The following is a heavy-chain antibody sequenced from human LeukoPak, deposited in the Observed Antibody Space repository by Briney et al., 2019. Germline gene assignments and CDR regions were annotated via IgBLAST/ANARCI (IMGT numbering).Heavy chain of an antibody. CDR2: IGTAGDT. J-gene: IGHJ2*01. V-gene: IGHV3-13*01. CDR3: AGSKISGAPDWYFDL. D-gene: IGHD3-10*01. Sequence: GGSLRLSCAASGFTFSSYDMHWVRQATGKGLEWVSAIGTAGDTYYPGSVKGRFTISRENAKNSLYLQMNSLRAGDTAVYYCAGSKISGAPDWYFDLWGRGTLVTVSS. CDR1: GFTFSSYD.